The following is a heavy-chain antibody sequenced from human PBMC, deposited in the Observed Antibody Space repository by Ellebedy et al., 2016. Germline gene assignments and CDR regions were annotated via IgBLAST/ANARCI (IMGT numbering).Heavy chain of an antibody. CDR2: ISAYNGNT. J-gene: IGHJ4*02. CDR3: ARTYYDILTGYRAFDY. CDR1: GYTFTSYG. V-gene: IGHV1-18*01. D-gene: IGHD3-9*01. Sequence: ASVKVSCXASGYTFTSYGISWVRQAPGQGLEWMGWISAYNGNTNYAQKLQGRVTMTTDTSTSTAYMELRSLRSDDTAVYYCARTYYDILTGYRAFDYWGQGTLVTVSS.